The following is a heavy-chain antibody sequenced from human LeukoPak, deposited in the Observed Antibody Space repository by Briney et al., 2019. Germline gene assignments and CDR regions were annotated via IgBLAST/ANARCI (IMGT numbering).Heavy chain of an antibody. Sequence: GGSLRLSCAASGFIFSSYAMTWVRQAPGKGLEWVSGISGSGGATYYADSVKGRFTISRDNSENTVYLQMNSLRVEDTAIYYCAKDRSSGGSCSNYWGRGTQVTVSS. J-gene: IGHJ4*02. D-gene: IGHD2-15*01. CDR2: ISGSGGAT. CDR3: AKDRSSGGSCSNY. V-gene: IGHV3-23*01. CDR1: GFIFSSYA.